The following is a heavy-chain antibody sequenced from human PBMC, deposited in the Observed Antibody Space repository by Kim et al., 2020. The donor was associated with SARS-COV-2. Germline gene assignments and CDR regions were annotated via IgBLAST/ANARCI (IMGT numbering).Heavy chain of an antibody. J-gene: IGHJ4*02. CDR2: ITAYNGNT. V-gene: IGHV1-18*01. CDR3: PKDDRTNSGSYSGCEY. CDR1: GYTFTTYG. D-gene: IGHD1-26*01. Sequence: ASVKVSCKASGYTFTTYGISWVRQAPGQGLEWMGWITAYNGNTNYAQKFQGRVTITTDTSTSTAYMELGSLTPDDSAEYYCPKDDRTNSGSYSGCEYWGQGTVVTLSS.